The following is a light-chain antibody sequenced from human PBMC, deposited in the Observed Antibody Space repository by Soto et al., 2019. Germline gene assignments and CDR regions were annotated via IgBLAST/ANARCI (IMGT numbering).Light chain of an antibody. V-gene: IGKV3-20*01. CDR1: QSVYSSS. J-gene: IGKJ1*01. CDR2: GAS. Sequence: EIVLTPSPGTLSLSPVERATLSCRASQSVYSSSLAWYQQKPGQAPRLLIYGASNRATGTPDRFSGSGSGTDFTLTISRLEPEDFAVYYCQQYGSSGTFGQGTKVDIK. CDR3: QQYGSSGT.